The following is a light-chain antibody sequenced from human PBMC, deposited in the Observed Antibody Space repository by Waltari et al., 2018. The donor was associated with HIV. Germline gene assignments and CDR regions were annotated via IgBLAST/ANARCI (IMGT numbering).Light chain of an antibody. V-gene: IGKV4-1*01. Sequence: DIVMTQSPDSLVVSLGARATIKCKSSQSVLHTSNNKNFLAWYQQKSGQAPKLLIYWASTRESGVPARFSGSRSGTNFTLTINNLQSEDVAVYYCQQYHVTPPTFGQGT. J-gene: IGKJ1*01. CDR1: QSVLHTSNNKNF. CDR2: WAS. CDR3: QQYHVTPPT.